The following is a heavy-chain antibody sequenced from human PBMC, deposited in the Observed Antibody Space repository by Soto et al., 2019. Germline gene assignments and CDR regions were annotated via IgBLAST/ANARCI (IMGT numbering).Heavy chain of an antibody. CDR3: ARDYIFGVVPPVGYGMDV. CDR1: GFTFSSYG. CDR2: IWYDGSNK. J-gene: IGHJ6*02. D-gene: IGHD3-3*02. Sequence: PGGSLRLSCAASGFTFSSYGMHWVRQAPGKGLEWVAVIWYDGSNKYYADSVKGRFTISRDNSKNTLYLQMNSLRAEDTAVYYCARDYIFGVVPPVGYGMDVWGQGTTVTVSS. V-gene: IGHV3-33*01.